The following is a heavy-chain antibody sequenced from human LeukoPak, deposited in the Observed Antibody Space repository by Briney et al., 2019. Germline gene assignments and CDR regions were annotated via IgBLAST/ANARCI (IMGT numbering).Heavy chain of an antibody. CDR3: ARDCYYYDSSGYYFSNWFDP. CDR2: ISAYNGNT. Sequence: GASVKVSCKASGYTFTNYGISWVRQAPGQGLEWMGWISAYNGNTNYAQKLQGRVTMTTDTSTSTAYMELRSLRSDDTAVYYCARDCYYYDSSGYYFSNWFDPWGQGTLVTVSS. D-gene: IGHD3-22*01. CDR1: GYTFTNYG. V-gene: IGHV1-18*01. J-gene: IGHJ5*02.